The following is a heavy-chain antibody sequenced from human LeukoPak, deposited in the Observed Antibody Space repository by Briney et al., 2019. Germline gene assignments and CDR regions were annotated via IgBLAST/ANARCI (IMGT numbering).Heavy chain of an antibody. D-gene: IGHD3-22*01. V-gene: IGHV1-69*02. CDR2: IIPILGIA. J-gene: IGHJ5*02. CDR3: AKGAGGVDYYDSSGYYGT. Sequence: SVTVSCKASGGTFSSYTISWVRQAPGQGLEWMGRIIPILGIANYAQKFQGRVTITADKSTSTAYMELSSLRSEDMAVYYCAKGAGGVDYYDSSGYYGTWGQGTLVTVSS. CDR1: GGTFSSYT.